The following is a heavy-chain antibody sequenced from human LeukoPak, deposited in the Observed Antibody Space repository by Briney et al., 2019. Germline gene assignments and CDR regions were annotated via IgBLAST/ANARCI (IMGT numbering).Heavy chain of an antibody. J-gene: IGHJ4*02. V-gene: IGHV3-48*03. Sequence: GGSLRLSCAASGFTFSSYEMNWVRQAPGKGLEWISYISSSGKRIYYADSAKGRFTISRDNAKNSLYLHMNSLTAEDTAAYYCARTYCTGGNCYPGIDYWGQGTLVTVSS. D-gene: IGHD2-15*01. CDR3: ARTYCTGGNCYPGIDY. CDR2: ISSSGKRI. CDR1: GFTFSSYE.